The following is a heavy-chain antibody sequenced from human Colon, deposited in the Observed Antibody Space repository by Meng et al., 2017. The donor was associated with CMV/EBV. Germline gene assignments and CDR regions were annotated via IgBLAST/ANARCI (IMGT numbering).Heavy chain of an antibody. Sequence: VAAGGGLVQPGGSLRTSCAASGFTSSTYWMYWVRQGPGKGPVWLSRISGDGGMTSYADSVKGRFTISRDNAKNTLYLQMNSLRVENTAVYYCARGVGESLGWEMGYWGQGTLVTVSS. V-gene: IGHV3-74*01. CDR2: ISGDGGMT. CDR3: ARGVGESLGWEMGY. D-gene: IGHD1-26*01. CDR1: GFTSSTYW. J-gene: IGHJ4*02.